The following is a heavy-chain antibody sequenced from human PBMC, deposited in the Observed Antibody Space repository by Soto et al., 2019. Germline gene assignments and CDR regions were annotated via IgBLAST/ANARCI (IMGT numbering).Heavy chain of an antibody. CDR2: IFHSGDT. V-gene: IGHV4-4*02. Sequence: QVQLQESGPGLVKPSGTLSLTCAVSGDSISNSRWWTWVRRPPGKGLEWIGDIFHSGDTNYNPSLKSRVCISVDKSQNQFSLKVSSVTAADTAVYYCAYSTGWYRHDVWGQGTLVTVSS. D-gene: IGHD6-19*01. J-gene: IGHJ3*01. CDR3: AYSTGWYRHDV. CDR1: GDSISNSRW.